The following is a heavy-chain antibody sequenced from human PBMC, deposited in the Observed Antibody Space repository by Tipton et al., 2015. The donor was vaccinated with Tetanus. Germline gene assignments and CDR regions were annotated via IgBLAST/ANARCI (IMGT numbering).Heavy chain of an antibody. Sequence: SLRLSCAASGFTFSTYSMTWVRQAPGKGLEWVSAMSGSGGATYYADSVRGRFTISRDSSKHTLYLQMNSLNAEDTAVYYCAKAPPDYYNWNYFDYWGQGALVTVSS. J-gene: IGHJ4*02. CDR2: MSGSGGAT. CDR3: AKAPPDYYNWNYFDY. CDR1: GFTFSTYS. D-gene: IGHD1-20*01. V-gene: IGHV3-23*01.